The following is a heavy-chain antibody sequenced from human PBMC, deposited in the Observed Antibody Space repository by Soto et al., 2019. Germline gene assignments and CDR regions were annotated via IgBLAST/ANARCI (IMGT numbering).Heavy chain of an antibody. CDR2: IYSGGST. D-gene: IGHD3-22*01. CDR3: ARDADDSSGYRNAFDI. CDR1: GFTVSSNY. Sequence: LRLSCAASGFTVSSNYMSWVRQAPGKGLEWVSVIYSGGSTYCADSVKGRFTISRDNSKNTLYLQMNSLRAEDTAVYYCARDADDSSGYRNAFDIWGQGTMVTVSS. J-gene: IGHJ3*02. V-gene: IGHV3-53*01.